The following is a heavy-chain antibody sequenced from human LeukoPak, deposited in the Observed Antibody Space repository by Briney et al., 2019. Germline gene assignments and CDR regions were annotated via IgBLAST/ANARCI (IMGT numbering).Heavy chain of an antibody. CDR2: IYNRDT. J-gene: IGHJ5*02. CDR1: GASISISY. V-gene: IGHV4-59*03. Sequence: SETLSLTCSVSGASISISYWSWLRQPPGKGLEWIAHIYNRDTNYNPSLQSRVTISLDTSKNQFSLRLTSVTAADTAVYYCAKNGRTWPSWGQGTLVTVSS. CDR3: AKNGRTWPS. D-gene: IGHD2-8*01.